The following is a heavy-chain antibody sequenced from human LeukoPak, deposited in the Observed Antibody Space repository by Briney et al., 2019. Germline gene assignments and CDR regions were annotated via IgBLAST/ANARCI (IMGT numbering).Heavy chain of an antibody. CDR1: GFTFSSYW. Sequence: GGSLRLSCAASGFTFSSYWMHWVRQAPGKGLVWVSRINSDGSSTSYADSVKGRFTISRDNAKNTLYLQMDSLRVEDTAVYYCARVGATAGLGYWGQGTLVTVSS. V-gene: IGHV3-74*01. J-gene: IGHJ4*02. CDR3: ARVGATAGLGY. D-gene: IGHD1-26*01. CDR2: INSDGSST.